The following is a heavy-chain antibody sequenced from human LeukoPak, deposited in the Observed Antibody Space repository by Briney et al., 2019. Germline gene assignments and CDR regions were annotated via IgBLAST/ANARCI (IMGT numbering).Heavy chain of an antibody. CDR2: ISGSGGST. CDR3: AKDLWFGELPGYFDY. V-gene: IGHV3-23*01. D-gene: IGHD3-10*01. J-gene: IGHJ4*02. CDR1: GFTFSSYA. Sequence: GGSLRLSCAASGFTFSSYAMSWVRQAPGNGLEWVSAISGSGGSTYYADSVKGRFTISRDNSKNTLYLQMNSLRAEDTAVYYCAKDLWFGELPGYFDYWGQGTLVTVSS.